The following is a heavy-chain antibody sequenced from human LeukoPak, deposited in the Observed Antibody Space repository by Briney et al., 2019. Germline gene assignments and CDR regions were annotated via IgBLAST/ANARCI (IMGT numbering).Heavy chain of an antibody. J-gene: IGHJ3*02. CDR2: IYHSGST. V-gene: IGHV4-30-2*05. D-gene: IGHD3-22*01. Sequence: SETLSLTCAVSGGSISSGGYSWSWIRQPPGKGLEWIGYIYHSGSTYYNPSLKSRVTISVDTSKNQFSLKLSSVTAADTAVYYCASRRAVGYCDAFDIWGQGTMVTVSS. CDR1: GGSISSGGYS. CDR3: ASRRAVGYCDAFDI.